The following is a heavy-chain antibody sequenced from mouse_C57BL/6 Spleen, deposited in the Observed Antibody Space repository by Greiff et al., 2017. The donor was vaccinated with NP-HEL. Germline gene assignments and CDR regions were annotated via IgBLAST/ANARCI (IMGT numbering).Heavy chain of an antibody. Sequence: QVQLQQPGAELVKPGASVKMSCKASGYTFTSYWITWVKQRPGQGLEWIGDIYPGSGSTNYNEKFKSKATLTVDKSSSTAYMQLSSLTSEDSAVYYCAKQLRLAYFDYWGQGTTLTVSS. CDR1: GYTFTSYW. V-gene: IGHV1-55*01. CDR3: AKQLRLAYFDY. D-gene: IGHD3-2*02. J-gene: IGHJ2*01. CDR2: IYPGSGST.